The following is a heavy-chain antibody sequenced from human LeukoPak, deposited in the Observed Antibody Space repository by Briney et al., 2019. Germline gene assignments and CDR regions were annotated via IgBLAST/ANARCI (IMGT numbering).Heavy chain of an antibody. D-gene: IGHD3-22*01. CDR1: GFTFSRYS. CDR3: ARDYYDSSGSSWFDP. CDR2: ISSGSSFM. V-gene: IGHV3-21*01. J-gene: IGHJ5*02. Sequence: TGGSLRLSCAASGFTFSRYSMNWVRQAPGKGLEWVSSISSGSSFMYYADSVKGRFTISRDNAKNSLYLQMNSLRAKDTALYYCARDYYDSSGSSWFDPWGQGTLVTVSS.